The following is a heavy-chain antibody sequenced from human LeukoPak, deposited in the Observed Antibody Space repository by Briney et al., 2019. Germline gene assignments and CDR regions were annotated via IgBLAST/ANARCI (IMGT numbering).Heavy chain of an antibody. D-gene: IGHD3-22*01. CDR2: IYYSGST. Sequence: PSETLSLTCTVSGGSISSYYWSWIRQPPGKGLEWIGYIYYSGSTNYNPSLKSRVAISVDTSKHQFSLKLSSVTAADTAVYYCARVESPYYDSSGYYSSPKDWYFDLWGRGTLVTVSS. CDR3: ARVESPYYDSSGYYSSPKDWYFDL. CDR1: GGSISSYY. V-gene: IGHV4-59*01. J-gene: IGHJ2*01.